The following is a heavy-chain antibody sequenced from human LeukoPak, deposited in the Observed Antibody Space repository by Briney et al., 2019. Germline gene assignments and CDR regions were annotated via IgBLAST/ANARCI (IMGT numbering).Heavy chain of an antibody. D-gene: IGHD3-16*01. V-gene: IGHV4-59*01. J-gene: IGHJ3*01. CDR3: AREGPYDNVWGSYYNAFDV. CDR2: IYYSGST. CDR1: GGSINNYY. Sequence: SETLSLTCTVSGGSINNYYWSWIRQSPGKGLEWIGYIYYSGSTDYSPSLKSRVTISVDTSKNQFSLILSSVTAADTAVYYCAREGPYDNVWGSYYNAFDVWGQGTLVTVSS.